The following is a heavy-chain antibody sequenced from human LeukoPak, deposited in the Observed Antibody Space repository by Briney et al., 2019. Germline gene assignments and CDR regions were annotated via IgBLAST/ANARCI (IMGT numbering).Heavy chain of an antibody. V-gene: IGHV3-21*01. CDR3: ARPRIWGFDY. CDR1: GFTFSSYS. J-gene: IGHJ4*02. Sequence: GGSLRLSCAASGFTFSSYSMNWVRQAPGKGLEWVSSISSSSYIYYADSVKGRFTISRDNAKDSLYLQMNSLRAEDTAVYYCARPRIWGFDYWGQGTLVTVSS. CDR2: ISSSSYI. D-gene: IGHD3-16*01.